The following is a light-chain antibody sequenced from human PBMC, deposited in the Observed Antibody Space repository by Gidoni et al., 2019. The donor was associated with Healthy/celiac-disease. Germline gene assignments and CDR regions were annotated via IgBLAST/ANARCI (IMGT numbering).Light chain of an antibody. CDR1: QSISSW. CDR2: NAS. J-gene: IGKJ2*01. V-gene: IGKV1-5*03. Sequence: DIQMTQPPATLSASVGDRVTITCRASQSISSWLAWYQPKPGKAPKLLIYNASSLESWVPSRFCGSGSGTEFTLTISILQPDDFATYYCQQYNSYSPMFTFCQGTKLEIK. CDR3: QQYNSYSPMFT.